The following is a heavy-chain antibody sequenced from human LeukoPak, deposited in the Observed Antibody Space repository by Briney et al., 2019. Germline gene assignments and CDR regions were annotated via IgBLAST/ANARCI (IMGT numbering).Heavy chain of an antibody. V-gene: IGHV1-46*01. D-gene: IGHD5-18*01. Sequence: ASVKVSCKASGYTFTSYYMHWVRQAPGQGLEWMGIINPSGGSTSYAQKFQGRVTMTRDTSISTAYMGLSRLRSDDTAVYYCARDLRYSYGYYYYYYMDVWGKGTTVTVSS. CDR3: ARDLRYSYGYYYYYYMDV. CDR2: INPSGGST. J-gene: IGHJ6*03. CDR1: GYTFTSYY.